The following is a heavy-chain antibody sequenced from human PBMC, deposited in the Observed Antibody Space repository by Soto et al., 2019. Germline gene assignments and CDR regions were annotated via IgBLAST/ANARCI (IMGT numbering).Heavy chain of an antibody. CDR3: ASLPAFYGSGSYYGYGVDV. Sequence: RASVKVSCKASGYTFTSYYMHWLRQSAGQGLEWMGIINPSGGSTSYAQKFQGRVTMTRDTSTSTVYMELSSLRSEDTAVYYCASLPAFYGSGSYYGYGVDVWGQGTTVTVSS. D-gene: IGHD3-10*01. CDR1: GYTFTSYY. V-gene: IGHV1-46*01. J-gene: IGHJ6*02. CDR2: INPSGGST.